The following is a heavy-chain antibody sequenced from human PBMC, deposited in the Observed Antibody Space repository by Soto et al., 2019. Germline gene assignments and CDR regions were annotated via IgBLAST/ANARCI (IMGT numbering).Heavy chain of an antibody. J-gene: IGHJ6*02. CDR2: INPNSGGT. CDR1: GYTFTGYY. CDR3: ARVSVPYYYYGMDV. V-gene: IGHV1-2*02. Sequence: ASVKVSCKASGYTFTGYYMHWVRQAPGQGLEWMGWINPNSGGTNYAQKFQGRVTMTRDTSISTAYMELSRLRSDDTAVYYCARVSVPYYYYGMDVWGQGTTVTV. D-gene: IGHD3-16*02.